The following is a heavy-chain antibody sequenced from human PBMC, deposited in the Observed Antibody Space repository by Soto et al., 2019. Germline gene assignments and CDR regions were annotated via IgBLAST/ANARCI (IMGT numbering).Heavy chain of an antibody. J-gene: IGHJ4*02. D-gene: IGHD2-2*01. Sequence: ASVKVSCKASGYTFTSYGISWVRQAPGQGLEWMGWISAYNGNTNYAQKLQGRVTMTTDTSTSTAYMELRSLRSDDTAVYYCARDSFYCSSTSCSFDYWGQGTLVTVS. CDR1: GYTFTSYG. CDR2: ISAYNGNT. V-gene: IGHV1-18*01. CDR3: ARDSFYCSSTSCSFDY.